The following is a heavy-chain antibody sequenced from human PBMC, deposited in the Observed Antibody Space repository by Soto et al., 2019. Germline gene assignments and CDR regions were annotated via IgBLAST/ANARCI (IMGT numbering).Heavy chain of an antibody. CDR3: EKEGGCGDYAGENWFDS. Sequence: EVQLVESGGGLVQPGGSLRLSCAASGFTFFAYWIHWVRQVPGKGLVWVSRINSDGSHTSYADSERGRFTISRDNSKNTVYLQMNSLTAEDTAVYYCEKEGGCGDYAGENWFDSWGQGSLVTVSS. V-gene: IGHV3-74*01. CDR2: INSDGSHT. CDR1: GFTFFAYW. J-gene: IGHJ5*01. D-gene: IGHD4-17*01.